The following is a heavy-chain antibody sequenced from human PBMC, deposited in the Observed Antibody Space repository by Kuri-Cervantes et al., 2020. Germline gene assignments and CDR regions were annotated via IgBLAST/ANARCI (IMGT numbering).Heavy chain of an antibody. J-gene: IGHJ4*02. CDR2: IYYSGST. CDR1: GGSISSYY. D-gene: IGHD1-7*01. CDR3: ARTRTYYFDY. Sequence: SETLSLTCTVSGGSISSYYWSWIRQPPGKGLEWIGHIYYSGSTNYNPSLKSRVTISVDTSKNQFSLKLSSVTAADTAVYYCARTRTYYFDYWGQGTLVTVSS. V-gene: IGHV4-59*01.